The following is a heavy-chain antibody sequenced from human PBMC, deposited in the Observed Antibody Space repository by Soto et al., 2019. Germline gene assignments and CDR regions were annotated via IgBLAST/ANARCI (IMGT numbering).Heavy chain of an antibody. Sequence: ASVKVSCKASGYTFTSYYMHWVRQAPGQGLEWMGWINPNSGGTNYAQKFQGWVTMTRDTSISTAYMELSRLRSDDTAVYYCARDKVDSSSWYDYYYGMDVWGQGTTVTVSS. CDR3: ARDKVDSSSWYDYYYGMDV. D-gene: IGHD6-13*01. CDR1: GYTFTSYY. V-gene: IGHV1-2*04. CDR2: INPNSGGT. J-gene: IGHJ6*02.